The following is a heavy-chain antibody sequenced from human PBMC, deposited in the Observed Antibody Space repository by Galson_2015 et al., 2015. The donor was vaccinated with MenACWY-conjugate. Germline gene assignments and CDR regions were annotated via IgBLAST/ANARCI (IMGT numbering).Heavy chain of an antibody. Sequence: SLRLSCAATSFTVSSNYVAWARQAPGKGLECVSVIYRGGSTYYTDSVKGRFTVSGDSSKNTVHLQMDNLRVEDTAVYYCARAISLRGSGNFPPDYMDVWGKGTTVTVSS. J-gene: IGHJ6*03. D-gene: IGHD3-10*01. V-gene: IGHV3-53*01. CDR1: SFTVSSNY. CDR3: ARAISLRGSGNFPPDYMDV. CDR2: IYRGGST.